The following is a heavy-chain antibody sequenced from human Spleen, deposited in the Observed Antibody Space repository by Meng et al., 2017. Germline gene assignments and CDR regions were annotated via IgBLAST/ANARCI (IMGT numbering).Heavy chain of an antibody. Sequence: QVHLVQSGGEVKKPGASVKVSCKASGFTFTSYGITWVRQAPGQGLEWMGWISDNNGNTKYAQNYQGRVTLTTDTSTNTAYMEVRSLSSDDTAMYYCARDPSNTSGRYAYFDYWGQGTLVTVSS. V-gene: IGHV1-18*01. CDR1: GFTFTSYG. J-gene: IGHJ4*02. D-gene: IGHD6-19*01. CDR3: ARDPSNTSGRYAYFDY. CDR2: ISDNNGNT.